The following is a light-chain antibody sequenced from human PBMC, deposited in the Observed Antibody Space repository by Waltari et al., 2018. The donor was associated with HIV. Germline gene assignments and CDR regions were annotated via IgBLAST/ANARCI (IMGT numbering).Light chain of an antibody. CDR2: KAS. CDR1: QSISNW. CDR3: QQYNSYPWT. J-gene: IGKJ1*01. Sequence: DIQMTQSPSTLSASVGDRVTITCRASQSISNWLAWYQQKPGKAPKLLIYKASSLEGGVPSRFSGSGSETEFTLTITSLQPDDFATYYCQQYNSYPWTFGQGTKVEIK. V-gene: IGKV1-5*03.